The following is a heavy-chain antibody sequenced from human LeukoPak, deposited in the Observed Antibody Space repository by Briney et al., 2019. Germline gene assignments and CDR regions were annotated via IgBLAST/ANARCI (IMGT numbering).Heavy chain of an antibody. CDR2: IYYSGST. J-gene: IGHJ6*03. V-gene: IGHV4-59*01. CDR3: ARVGGYCSGGSCYYNYYYMDV. Sequence: PSETLSLTCTVPGGSISSYYWSWIRQPPGKGLEWSAYIYYSGSTNYNPSLKSRVTISVDTSKKQFSLKLSSVTAADTAVYYCARVGGYCSGGSCYYNYYYMDVWGKGTTVTVSS. CDR1: GGSISSYY. D-gene: IGHD2-15*01.